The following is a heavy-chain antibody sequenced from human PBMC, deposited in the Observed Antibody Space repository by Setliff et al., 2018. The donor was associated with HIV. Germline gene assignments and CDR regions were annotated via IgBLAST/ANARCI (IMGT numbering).Heavy chain of an antibody. Sequence: SETLSLTCAVYGGSFSGYYWSWIRQPQGKGLEWIGEINHSGSTNYNPSLKSRVAISVDTSKNQFSVKLSSVTAADTAVYYCARGRHYSSSAPFAIDFWGQGMLVTVSS. CDR3: ARGRHYSSSAPFAIDF. CDR1: GGSFSGYY. CDR2: INHSGST. V-gene: IGHV4-34*01. D-gene: IGHD6-6*01. J-gene: IGHJ4*02.